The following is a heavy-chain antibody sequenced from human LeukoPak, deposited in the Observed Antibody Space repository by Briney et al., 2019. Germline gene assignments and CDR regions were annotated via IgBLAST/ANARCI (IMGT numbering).Heavy chain of an antibody. Sequence: GESLKISCKGSGYSFTNFWIGWVRQMPGKGLEWMGIIHPGDSDTRYGPSFQGQVTISADKSISTAYLQWNSLKASDTAMYYCARRSGSYFDYWGQGTLVTVSS. CDR2: IHPGDSDT. D-gene: IGHD1-26*01. V-gene: IGHV5-51*01. CDR1: GYSFTNFW. CDR3: ARRSGSYFDY. J-gene: IGHJ4*02.